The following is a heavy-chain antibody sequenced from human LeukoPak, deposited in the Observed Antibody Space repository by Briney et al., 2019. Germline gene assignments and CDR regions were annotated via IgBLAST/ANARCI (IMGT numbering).Heavy chain of an antibody. CDR2: SGSS. J-gene: IGHJ6*02. V-gene: IGHV4-59*11. CDR3: ARTRRHYYGSGKNLTPWPAGLDV. Sequence: SETLSLTCTVSGDSSSSHYWSWIRQSPGQGLEWIGYSGSSNYNPSLKSRVTISVDTSKRHFSLTLSSVTAADTGIYYCARTRRHYYGSGKNLTPWPAGLDVWGQGTTVIVS. D-gene: IGHD3-10*01. CDR1: GDSSSSHY.